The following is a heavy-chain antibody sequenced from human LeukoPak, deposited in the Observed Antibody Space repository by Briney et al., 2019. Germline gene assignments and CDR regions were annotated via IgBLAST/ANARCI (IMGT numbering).Heavy chain of an antibody. Sequence: SETLSLTCTVSGGSISSYYWSWIRQPPGKGLEWIGCIYYSGNTNYNPSLKSRVTISLDTSKNQFSLKLSSVTAADTAVYYCARWTTVATANWFDTWGQGTLVTVSS. CDR2: IYYSGNT. CDR1: GGSISSYY. J-gene: IGHJ5*02. CDR3: ARWTTVATANWFDT. V-gene: IGHV4-59*01. D-gene: IGHD4-17*01.